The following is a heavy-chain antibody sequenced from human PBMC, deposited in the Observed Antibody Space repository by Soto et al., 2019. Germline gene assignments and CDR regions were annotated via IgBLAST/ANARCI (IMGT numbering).Heavy chain of an antibody. CDR2: IYYTGNT. J-gene: IGHJ4*02. CDR3: ARRTVNIRTFYSGLKTHCFDY. D-gene: IGHD6-19*01. V-gene: IGHV4-39*01. Sequence: QLQLQESGPGLVKPSETLSLTCAVSGGSISSSSYYWGWIRQPPGKGLEWIGSIYYTGNTYYTPYLQSRVAISVDTSNNQFSLKLNSVTAADTAVYYCARRTVNIRTFYSGLKTHCFDYWGQGALVTVSS. CDR1: GGSISSSSYY.